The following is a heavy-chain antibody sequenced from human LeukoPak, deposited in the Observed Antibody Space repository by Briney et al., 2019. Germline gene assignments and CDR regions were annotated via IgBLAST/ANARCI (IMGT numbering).Heavy chain of an antibody. Sequence: GGSLRLSCAASGFTFSIYAMHWVRQAPGKGLEWVAVTSYDGTKKYYADSVKGRFTISRDNSKNTLHLQMNSLRAEDTAVCYCAQGSGSCSGDSCYGNFDYWGQGTLVTVSS. D-gene: IGHD2-15*01. CDR3: AQGSGSCSGDSCYGNFDY. V-gene: IGHV3-30*03. CDR1: GFTFSIYA. J-gene: IGHJ4*02. CDR2: TSYDGTKK.